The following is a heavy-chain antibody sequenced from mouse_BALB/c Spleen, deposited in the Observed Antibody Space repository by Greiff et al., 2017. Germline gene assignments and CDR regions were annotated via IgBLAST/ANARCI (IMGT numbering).Heavy chain of an antibody. D-gene: IGHD2-14*01. CDR1: GFNIKDTY. CDR3: ARSNYRYESLFAD. J-gene: IGHJ3*01. V-gene: IGHV14-3*02. CDR2: IDPANGNT. Sequence: VQLQQSGAELVKPGASVKLSCTASGFNIKDTYMHWVKQRPEQGLEWIGRIDPANGNTKYDPKFQGKATITADTSSNTAYLQLSSLTSEDTAVYYCARSNYRYESLFADWGQGTLVTVSA.